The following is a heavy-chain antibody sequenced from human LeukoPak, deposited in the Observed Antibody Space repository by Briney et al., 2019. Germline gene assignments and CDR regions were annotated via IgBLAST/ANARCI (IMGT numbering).Heavy chain of an antibody. J-gene: IGHJ4*02. CDR3: ARGGRGYSYGPPYDY. CDR2: IYYSGST. D-gene: IGHD5-18*01. CDR1: GGSISSYY. V-gene: IGHV4-59*01. Sequence: SSETLSLTCTVSGGSISSYYWSWIRQPPGKGLEWIGYIYYSGSTNYNPSLKSRVTISVDTSKNQFSLKLSSVTAADTAVYYCARGGRGYSYGPPYDYWGQGTLVTVSS.